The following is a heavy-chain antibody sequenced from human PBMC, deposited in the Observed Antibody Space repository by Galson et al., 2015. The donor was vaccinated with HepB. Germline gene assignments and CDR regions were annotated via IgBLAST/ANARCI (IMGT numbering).Heavy chain of an antibody. Sequence: LTCTVSGGSISSYYWSWIRQPPGKGLEWIGYIYYSGSTNYNPSLKSRVTISVDTSKNQFSLKLSSVTAADTAVYYCARSSSSFNGAFDIWGQGTMVTVSS. CDR3: ARSSSSFNGAFDI. CDR2: IYYSGST. V-gene: IGHV4-59*08. J-gene: IGHJ3*02. CDR1: GGSISSYY. D-gene: IGHD6-13*01.